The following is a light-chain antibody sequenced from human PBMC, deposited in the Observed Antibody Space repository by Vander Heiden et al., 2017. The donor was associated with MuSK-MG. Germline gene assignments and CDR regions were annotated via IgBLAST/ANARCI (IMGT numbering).Light chain of an antibody. V-gene: IGKV4-1*01. J-gene: IGKJ1*01. Sequence: DIVMTQSPDSLAVSLGERATINCKSSQSVLYSSNNKNYLAWYQQKPGQPPKLLIYWASTRESGVPDRFSGSGSGTDFTLTISSLQAEDVAVYYCQQYYSTLGTFGQGTKVXIK. CDR2: WAS. CDR1: QSVLYSSNNKNY. CDR3: QQYYSTLGT.